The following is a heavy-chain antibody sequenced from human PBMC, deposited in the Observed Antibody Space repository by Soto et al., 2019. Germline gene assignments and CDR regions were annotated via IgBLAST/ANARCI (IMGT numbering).Heavy chain of an antibody. CDR1: GGSISSYY. V-gene: IGHV4-4*07. J-gene: IGHJ5*02. D-gene: IGHD7-27*01. CDR2: IYTSGST. Sequence: SETLSLTCTVSGGSISSYYWSWIRQPAGKGLEWIGRIYTSGSTNYNPSLKSRVTMSVDTSKNQFSLKLSSVTAADTAVYYCARGPDWGAKGNWFDTWGQGTLVTVSS. CDR3: ARGPDWGAKGNWFDT.